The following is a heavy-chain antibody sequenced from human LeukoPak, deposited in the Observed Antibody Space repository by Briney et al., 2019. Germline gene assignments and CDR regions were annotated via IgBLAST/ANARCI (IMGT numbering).Heavy chain of an antibody. Sequence: GGSLRLSCAASGFTFSSYEMNWVRQAPGKGLEWVSYISSSCSTIYYADSVKGRFTISRDNAKNSLYLQMNSLRAEDTAVYYCARGADSGYSSDNWGQGTLVSVSS. CDR1: GFTFSSYE. CDR3: ARGADSGYSSDN. J-gene: IGHJ4*02. D-gene: IGHD3-9*01. V-gene: IGHV3-48*03. CDR2: ISSSCSTI.